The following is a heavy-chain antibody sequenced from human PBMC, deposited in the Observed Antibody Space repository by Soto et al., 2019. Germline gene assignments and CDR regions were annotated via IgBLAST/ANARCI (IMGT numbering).Heavy chain of an antibody. J-gene: IGHJ3*02. Sequence: ASVKVSCKASGYTFTSYGISWVRQAPGQGLEWMGWISAYNGNTNYAQKLQGRVTMTTDTSTSTAYMELRSLRSDDTAVYYCARATYYDILTGSMAFDIWGQGTMVTVSS. V-gene: IGHV1-18*01. CDR2: ISAYNGNT. CDR1: GYTFTSYG. D-gene: IGHD3-9*01. CDR3: ARATYYDILTGSMAFDI.